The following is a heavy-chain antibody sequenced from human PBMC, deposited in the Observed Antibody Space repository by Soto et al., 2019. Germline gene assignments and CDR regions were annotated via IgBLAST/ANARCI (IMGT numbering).Heavy chain of an antibody. J-gene: IGHJ4*02. CDR3: AALVVVDAMDY. CDR2: IYSGGST. V-gene: IGHV3-66*01. CDR1: GFTVSSNY. Sequence: EVQLVESGGGLVQPGGSLRLSCAASGFTVSSNYMSWVRPAPGKGLEWVAVIYSGGSTYYADSVKGRFTISRDNSKNTLYLQINSLSAEDTAVYYCAALVVVDAMDYWGQGSLVTVSS. D-gene: IGHD2-15*01.